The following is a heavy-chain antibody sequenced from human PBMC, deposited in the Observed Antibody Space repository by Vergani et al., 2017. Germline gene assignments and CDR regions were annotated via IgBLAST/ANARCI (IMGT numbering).Heavy chain of an antibody. Sequence: EVQLLESGGGLVQPGGSLRLSCAASGFTFSSFAMSWVRQAPGKGLEWVSAISGSGGSTYYAASVKGRFTISRDNSKNTLYLQMNSLRAEDTAVYYCARIGGYGNWNWGQGTLVTVSS. J-gene: IGHJ4*02. D-gene: IGHD5-12*01. CDR1: GFTFSSFA. CDR3: ARIGGYGNWN. V-gene: IGHV3-23*01. CDR2: ISGSGGST.